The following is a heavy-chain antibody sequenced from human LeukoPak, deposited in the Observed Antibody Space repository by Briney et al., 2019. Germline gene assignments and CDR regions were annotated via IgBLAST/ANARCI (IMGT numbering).Heavy chain of an antibody. CDR3: ARARQPYYYYGMDV. Sequence: SETLSLTCTVSGGSISSSSYYWGWIRQPPGKGLEWIGYIYYSGSTNYNPSLKSRVTISVDTSKNQFSLKLSSVTAADTAVYYCARARQPYYYYGMDVWGQGTTVTVSS. V-gene: IGHV4-61*05. CDR1: GGSISSSSYY. J-gene: IGHJ6*02. D-gene: IGHD5-18*01. CDR2: IYYSGST.